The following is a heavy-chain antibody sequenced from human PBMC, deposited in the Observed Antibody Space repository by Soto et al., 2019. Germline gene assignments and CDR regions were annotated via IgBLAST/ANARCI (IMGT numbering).Heavy chain of an antibody. CDR3: ARVVKKIAIGGGWLDH. CDR2: ISSSSSTI. V-gene: IGHV3-48*02. CDR1: GFTFISYI. J-gene: IGHJ5*02. Sequence: VVSLILSCAASGFTFISYIINWFLQAPVKGLEWVSYISSSSSTIYYADSVKGRFTISRDNAKNSLYLQMNSLRDEDTDVYYCARVVKKIAIGGGWLDHWGQGTMVTVSS. D-gene: IGHD2-21*01.